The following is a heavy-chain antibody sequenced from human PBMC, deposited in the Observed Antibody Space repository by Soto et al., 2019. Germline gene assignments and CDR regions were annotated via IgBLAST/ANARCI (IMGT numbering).Heavy chain of an antibody. CDR2: ISESGRSI. CDR3: ASGDSSGYYLGALWS. V-gene: IGHV3-48*01. D-gene: IGHD3-22*01. CDR1: GFIFSSYT. J-gene: IGHJ5*02. Sequence: EVQLVESGGGLVQPGGSLRLSCAASGFIFSSYTMNWVRQAPGKGLEWVSYISESGRSIYYADSVKGRFTISRDNAKNSLHLQMNSLRAEDTAVYYCASGDSSGYYLGALWSWGQGTLVTVSS.